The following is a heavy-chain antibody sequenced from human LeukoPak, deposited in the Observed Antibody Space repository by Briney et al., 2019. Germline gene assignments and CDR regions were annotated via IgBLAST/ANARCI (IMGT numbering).Heavy chain of an antibody. Sequence: PSETLSLTCTVSGYSISSGYYWGWIRQPPGKGLEWIGSIYHSGSTYYNPSLKSRVTISVDTSKNQFSLKLSSVTAADTAVYYCARVGGEIPYYFDYWGQGTLVTVSS. CDR2: IYHSGST. D-gene: IGHD3-16*02. J-gene: IGHJ4*02. CDR3: ARVGGEIPYYFDY. CDR1: GYSISSGYY. V-gene: IGHV4-38-2*02.